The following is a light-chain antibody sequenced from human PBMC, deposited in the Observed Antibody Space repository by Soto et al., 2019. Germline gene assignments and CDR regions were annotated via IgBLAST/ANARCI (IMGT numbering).Light chain of an antibody. CDR3: QQYNNWPYT. J-gene: IGKJ2*01. Sequence: EIVMTQSPATLSVSPGERATLSCRASQSVSSNLAWYQQKPGQAPRLLIYGASTKAPGIPARFSGSGSGTGFTLTISSQQSEDVAVYYCQQYNNWPYTFGQGTKLEIK. V-gene: IGKV3-15*01. CDR2: GAS. CDR1: QSVSSN.